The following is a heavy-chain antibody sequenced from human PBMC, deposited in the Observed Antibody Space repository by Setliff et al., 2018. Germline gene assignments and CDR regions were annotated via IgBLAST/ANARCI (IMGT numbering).Heavy chain of an antibody. D-gene: IGHD2-2*01. CDR1: GGSISSSSHY. CDR2: ISYSGTT. J-gene: IGHJ3*01. CDR3: ARFGGSCSSSSCYASDL. V-gene: IGHV4-39*01. Sequence: SETLSLTCTVSGGSISSSSHYWGWLRQPPGKGLEWIGSISYSGTTYHNRSLRSRVTISIDTSKNQFSLKVTSVTAADTAVYFCARFGGSCSSSSCYASDLWGQGTMVTVSS.